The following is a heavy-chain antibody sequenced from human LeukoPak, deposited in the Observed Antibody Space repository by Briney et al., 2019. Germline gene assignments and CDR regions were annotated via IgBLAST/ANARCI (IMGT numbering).Heavy chain of an antibody. Sequence: GGSLRLSCAASGFTFSDYYMSWIRQAPGKGLEWVSYISSSGSTIYYADSVKGRFTISRDNAKNSLYLRMNSLRAEDTAVYYCARACRDGYNGGDWFDPWGQGTLVTVSS. V-gene: IGHV3-11*01. CDR1: GFTFSDYY. CDR2: ISSSGSTI. CDR3: ARACRDGYNGGDWFDP. J-gene: IGHJ5*02. D-gene: IGHD5-24*01.